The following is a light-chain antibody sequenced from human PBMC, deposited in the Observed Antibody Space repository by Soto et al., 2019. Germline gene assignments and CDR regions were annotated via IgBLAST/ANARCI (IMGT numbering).Light chain of an antibody. Sequence: QSVLTQSSSASASLGSSVKLTCTLSSGHSSDIIAWHQQQPGKAPRYLMKLEGSGSYNKGSGVPDRFSGSSSGADRYLTISNLQFEAEADYYCETWESNTHVFGTGTKLTVL. V-gene: IGLV4-60*02. CDR1: SGHSSDI. CDR2: LEGSGSY. CDR3: ETWESNTHV. J-gene: IGLJ1*01.